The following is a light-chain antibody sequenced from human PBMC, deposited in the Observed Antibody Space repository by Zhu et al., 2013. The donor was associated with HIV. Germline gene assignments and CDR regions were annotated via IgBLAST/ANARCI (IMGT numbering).Light chain of an antibody. CDR3: QQNDSSSLT. CDR1: QSVSSN. J-gene: IGKJ4*01. V-gene: IGKV3-15*01. Sequence: EIVMTQSPATLSMSPGDRATLSCRASQSVSSNLAWYQLKPGQAPRLLIYGASTRATGIPARFSGSGSGTDFTLSISRLDPEDFAVYYCQQNDSSSLTFGGGTTVEI. CDR2: GAS.